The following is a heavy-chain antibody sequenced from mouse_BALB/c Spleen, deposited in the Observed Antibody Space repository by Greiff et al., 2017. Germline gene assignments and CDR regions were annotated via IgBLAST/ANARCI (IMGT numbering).Heavy chain of an antibody. CDR3: AREGYYGNYYYAMDY. Sequence: VQLQQSGPGLVAPSQSLSITCTVSGFSLTSYGVHWVRQPPGKGLEWLGVIWAGGSTNYNSALMSRLSISKDNSKSQVFLKMNSLQTDDTAMYYCAREGYYGNYYYAMDYWGQGTSVTVSS. J-gene: IGHJ4*01. CDR2: IWAGGST. V-gene: IGHV2-9*02. CDR1: GFSLTSYG. D-gene: IGHD2-1*01.